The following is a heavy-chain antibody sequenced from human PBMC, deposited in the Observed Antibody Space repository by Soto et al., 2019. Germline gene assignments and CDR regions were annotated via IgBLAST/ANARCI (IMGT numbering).Heavy chain of an antibody. V-gene: IGHV4-4*02. J-gene: IGHJ4*02. D-gene: IGHD6-19*01. CDR3: VRSFGWYAIDY. CDR2: ISHIGSV. Sequence: QVLLQESGPGLVQPSGTLSLSCAVSGVSISSNYYWGWVRQSPGKGLEWLGDISHIGSVNYSPSLMSRVTIAMDRSDNQFSLQLNSVTAADTAVYYCVRSFGWYAIDYWGQGTLVIVSS. CDR1: GVSISSNYY.